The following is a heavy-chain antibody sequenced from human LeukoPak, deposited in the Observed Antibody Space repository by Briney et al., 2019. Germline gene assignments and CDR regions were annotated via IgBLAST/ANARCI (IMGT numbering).Heavy chain of an antibody. CDR3: ATVASPLRYFDWLSPYYFDY. CDR2: FDPEDGET. J-gene: IGHJ4*02. CDR1: GYTLTELS. V-gene: IGHV1-24*01. Sequence: ASVKVSCKVSGYTLTELSMHWVRQAPGKGLEWMGGFDPEDGETTYAQKFQGRVTMTEDTSTDTAYMELSSLRSEDTAVYYCATVASPLRYFDWLSPYYFDYWGQGTLVTVSS. D-gene: IGHD3-9*01.